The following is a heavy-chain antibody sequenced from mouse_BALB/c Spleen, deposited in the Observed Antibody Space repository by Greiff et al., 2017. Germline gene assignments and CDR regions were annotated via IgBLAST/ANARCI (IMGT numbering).Heavy chain of an antibody. CDR3: AGGKGGNYYFDY. V-gene: IGHV5-4*02. CDR2: ISDGGSYT. D-gene: IGHD2-1*01. J-gene: IGHJ2*01. Sequence: EVKLVESGGGLVKPGGSLKLSCAASGFTFSDYYMYWVRQTPEKRLEWVATISDGGSYTYYPDSVKGRFTISRDNAKNNLYLQMSSLKSEDTAMYYCAGGKGGNYYFDYWGQGTTLTVSS. CDR1: GFTFSDYY.